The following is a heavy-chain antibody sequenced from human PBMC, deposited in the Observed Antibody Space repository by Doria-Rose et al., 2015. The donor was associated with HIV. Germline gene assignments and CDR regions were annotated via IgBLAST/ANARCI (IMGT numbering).Heavy chain of an antibody. Sequence: SGPVLVKPTETLTLTCTVSGVSLSSPGMGVSWIRQPPGKALEWLANIFSDDERSYKTSLKSRLTISRGTSKSQVVLTMTDMDPADIATYYCARIKSSRWYHKYYFDFWGQGTLVIVSA. J-gene: IGHJ4*02. V-gene: IGHV2-26*01. CDR1: GVSLSSPGMG. D-gene: IGHD6-13*01. CDR3: ARIKSSRWYHKYYFDF. CDR2: IFSDDER.